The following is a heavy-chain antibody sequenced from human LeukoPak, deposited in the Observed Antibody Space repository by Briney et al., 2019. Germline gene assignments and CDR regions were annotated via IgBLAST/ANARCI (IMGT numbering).Heavy chain of an antibody. CDR3: ASSYYYGSGSYYLFDY. CDR2: VYYTGTA. Sequence: PSETLSLTCNMSGGSITSYYWGWIRQPPGKGLEWIGSVYYTGTANYHPSLKSRVTISVDTSKNQFSLKLSSVTAADTAVYYCASSYYYGSGSYYLFDYWGQGTLVTVSS. CDR1: GGSITSYY. D-gene: IGHD3-10*01. V-gene: IGHV4-59*08. J-gene: IGHJ4*02.